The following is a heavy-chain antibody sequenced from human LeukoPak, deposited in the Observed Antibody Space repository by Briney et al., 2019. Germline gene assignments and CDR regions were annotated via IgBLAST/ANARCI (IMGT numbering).Heavy chain of an antibody. CDR1: GFTFTSSA. D-gene: IGHD5-12*01. V-gene: IGHV1-58*01. CDR3: AAEVDIVATSAFDI. J-gene: IGHJ3*02. Sequence: SVKVSFKASGFTFTSSAVQWVRQARGQRLEWIGWIVVGSGNTNYAQKFQERVTITRDMSTSTAYMELSSLRSEDTAVYYCAAEVDIVATSAFDIWGQGTMVTVSS. CDR2: IVVGSGNT.